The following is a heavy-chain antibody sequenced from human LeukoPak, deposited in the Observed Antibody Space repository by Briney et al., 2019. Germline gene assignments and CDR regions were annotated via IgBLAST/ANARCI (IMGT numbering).Heavy chain of an antibody. CDR1: GFTFSSYW. CDR3: ARDPTYYYDSSGYVDI. Sequence: GGSLRLSCAASGFTFSSYWMSWVRQAPGKGLEWVANIKQDGSEKYYVDSVKGRFTISRDNAKNSLYLRMNSLRAEDTAVYYCARDPTYYYDSSGYVDIWGQGTMVTVSS. CDR2: IKQDGSEK. V-gene: IGHV3-7*01. D-gene: IGHD3-22*01. J-gene: IGHJ3*02.